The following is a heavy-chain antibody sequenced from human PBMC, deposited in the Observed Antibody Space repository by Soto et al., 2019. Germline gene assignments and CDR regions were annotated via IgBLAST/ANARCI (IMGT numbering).Heavy chain of an antibody. V-gene: IGHV4-59*01. CDR1: DDSISSYY. CDR2: VFYRGGT. CDR3: ARVQLLAKVIDY. J-gene: IGHJ4*02. Sequence: SETLSLTCSVSDDSISSYYWSWIRQPPGKGLQWIGYVFYRGGTAYNPSLKSRVTISLDMSKKQFSLNLNSVTAADTAAYFCARVQLLAKVIDYWGQGTLVTVSS. D-gene: IGHD1-1*01.